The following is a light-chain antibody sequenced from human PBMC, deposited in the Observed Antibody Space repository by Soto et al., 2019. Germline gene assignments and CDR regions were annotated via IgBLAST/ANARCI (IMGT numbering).Light chain of an antibody. CDR3: QQDYNWYT. CDR2: GAS. CDR1: QSVGRTS. Sequence: PGDRVTLSCRASQSVGRTSLSWYQQKRGQAPRLLIYGASTRGTGIPARFSDSGSGTDFTLTISSLQPEDFAVYYCQQDYNWYTFGQGTKLEIK. V-gene: IGKV3D-7*01. J-gene: IGKJ2*01.